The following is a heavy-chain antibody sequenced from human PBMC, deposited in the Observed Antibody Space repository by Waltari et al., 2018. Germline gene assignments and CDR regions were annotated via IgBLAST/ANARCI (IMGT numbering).Heavy chain of an antibody. Sequence: QVQLQESGPGLVKPSETLSLTCTVSGGSISSYYWSWIRQPPGKGLEWIGYIDYSGSTTSNPPRKSRVTISVDNSKNQFSLKLGSVTAADTAVYYCATHSSSSPPGSYYYYMDVWGKGTTVTVSS. D-gene: IGHD6-6*01. CDR1: GGSISSYY. CDR3: ATHSSSSPPGSYYYYMDV. CDR2: IDYSGST. J-gene: IGHJ6*03. V-gene: IGHV4-59*01.